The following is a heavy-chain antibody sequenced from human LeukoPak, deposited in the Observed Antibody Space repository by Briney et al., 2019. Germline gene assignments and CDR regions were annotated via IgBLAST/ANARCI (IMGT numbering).Heavy chain of an antibody. D-gene: IGHD3-10*01. V-gene: IGHV4-34*01. CDR3: ARQRDPPTGVRRARWFDP. CDR1: GGSFSHYY. CDR2: INHSGST. Sequence: SETLSLTCAVYGGSFSHYYWSWIRQPPGKGLEWIGEINHSGSTIYNPSLKSRVTISVDTSKNQFSLKLSYVTAADTAVYYCARQRDPPTGVRRARWFDPWGQGTLVTVSS. J-gene: IGHJ5*02.